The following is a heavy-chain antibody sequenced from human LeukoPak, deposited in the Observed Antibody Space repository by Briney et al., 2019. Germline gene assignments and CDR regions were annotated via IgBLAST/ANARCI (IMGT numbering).Heavy chain of an antibody. CDR2: IDPSDSYT. CDR3: ARGGHEYSSSSPFDY. Sequence: PGESLKISCKGSGYSFTSYWISWVRQMPRKGLEWMGRIDPSDSYTNYSPSFQGHVTISADKSISTAYLQWSSLKASDTAMYYCARGGHEYSSSSPFDYWGQGTLVTVSS. J-gene: IGHJ4*02. V-gene: IGHV5-10-1*01. D-gene: IGHD6-6*01. CDR1: GYSFTSYW.